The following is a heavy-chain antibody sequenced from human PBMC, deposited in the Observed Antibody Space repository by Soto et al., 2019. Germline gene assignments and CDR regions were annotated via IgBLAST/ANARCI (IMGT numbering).Heavy chain of an antibody. CDR2: INHSGST. CDR3: ARVRIYDSSGYYRDFDY. J-gene: IGHJ4*02. Sequence: SETLSLTCTVSGGSISSGGYYWSWIRQPPGKGLEWIGEINHSGSTNYNPSLKSRVTISVDTSKNQFSLKLSSVTAADTAVYYCARVRIYDSSGYYRDFDYWGQGTLVTVSS. V-gene: IGHV4-39*07. CDR1: GGSISSGGYY. D-gene: IGHD3-22*01.